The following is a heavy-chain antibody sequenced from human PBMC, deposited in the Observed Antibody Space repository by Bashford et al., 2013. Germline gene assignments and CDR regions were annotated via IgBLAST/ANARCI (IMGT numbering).Heavy chain of an antibody. J-gene: IGHJ3*01. CDR3: ARDGPVVGVWNAFDV. Sequence: ASVKVSCKASGYTFTSYGISWVRQAPGRGLEWMGWTSPYTGNTKYVQNLQGRVTLTTDISARTAYMELSSLRSDDTAVYFCARDGPVVGVWNAFDVWGQGTVVTVSS. V-gene: IGHV1-18*01. CDR1: GYTFTSYG. D-gene: IGHD1-26*01. CDR2: TSPYTGNT.